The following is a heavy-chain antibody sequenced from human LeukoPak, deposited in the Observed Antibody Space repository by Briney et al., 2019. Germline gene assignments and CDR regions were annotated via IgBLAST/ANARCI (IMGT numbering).Heavy chain of an antibody. CDR3: AREMYDSGGYRVSYFDY. Sequence: SETLSLTCTVSGGSISSSSYYRGWIRQPPGKGLEWIGSFSSTGRTYYNPSLKSRVTISVDTSKNQFSLKLSSVTAADTAVYYCAREMYDSGGYRVSYFDYWGQGTLVTVSS. D-gene: IGHD3-22*01. V-gene: IGHV4-39*02. CDR2: FSSTGRT. CDR1: GGSISSSSYY. J-gene: IGHJ4*02.